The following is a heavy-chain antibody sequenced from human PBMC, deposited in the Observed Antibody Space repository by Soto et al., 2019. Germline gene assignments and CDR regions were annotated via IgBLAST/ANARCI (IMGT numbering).Heavy chain of an antibody. J-gene: IGHJ4*02. D-gene: IGHD2-15*01. CDR1: GSSISSYY. CDR3: GRAYGGNCFDY. CDR2: IYYSGST. Sequence: SETLSLTCTVSGSSISSYYWSWIRQPPGKGLEWIGYIYYSGSTNYNPSLKSRVTISVDTSKNQFSLKLSSVTAAATAVYYCGRAYGGNCFDYWGQGTLVTVSS. V-gene: IGHV4-59*01.